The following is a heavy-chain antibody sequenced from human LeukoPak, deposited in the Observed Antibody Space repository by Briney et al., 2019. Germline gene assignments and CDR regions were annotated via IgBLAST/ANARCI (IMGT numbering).Heavy chain of an antibody. J-gene: IGHJ3*01. CDR1: GDSITYDNYY. Sequence: PSETLSLTCTVSGDSITYDNYYWGWIRQPPGKGLEWIGSLYYTGTTYYNPSLKSRLTMLVDTSKNQISLILSSVTAADTAVYYCARSRHATYDAFDLWGQGTMVTVSS. CDR2: LYYTGTT. V-gene: IGHV4-39*07. CDR3: ARSRHATYDAFDL.